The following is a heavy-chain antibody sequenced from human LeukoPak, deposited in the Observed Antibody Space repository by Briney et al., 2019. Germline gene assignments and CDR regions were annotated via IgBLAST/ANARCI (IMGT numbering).Heavy chain of an antibody. D-gene: IGHD2-21*01. V-gene: IGHV4-30-2*01. J-gene: IGHJ3*02. CDR2: IYHSGST. Sequence: SETLSLTCTVSGGSISSGGYYGSWIRQPPGKGLEWIGYIYHSGSTYYNPSLKSRVTISVDRSKNQFSLKLSSVTAADTAVYYCARGTHIVVVIAIPRAFDIWGQGTMVTVSS. CDR3: ARGTHIVVVIAIPRAFDI. CDR1: GGSISSGGYY.